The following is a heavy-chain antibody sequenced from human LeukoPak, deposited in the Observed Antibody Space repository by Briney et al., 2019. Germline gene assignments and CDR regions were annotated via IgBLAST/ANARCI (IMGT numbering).Heavy chain of an antibody. CDR1: GFTFRNYA. CDR3: ARDQGTVVTSQFDY. V-gene: IGHV3-23*01. D-gene: IGHD4-23*01. Sequence: GGSLRLSCAASGFTFRNYAMSWVRQAPGKGLEWVSAISGSCSGSDYTTYYANSVKGRFTISRDDSTNTLYLQLSGLRVEDTAVFSCARDQGTVVTSQFDYWGLETLVTVSS. CDR2: ISGSCSGSDYTT. J-gene: IGHJ4*01.